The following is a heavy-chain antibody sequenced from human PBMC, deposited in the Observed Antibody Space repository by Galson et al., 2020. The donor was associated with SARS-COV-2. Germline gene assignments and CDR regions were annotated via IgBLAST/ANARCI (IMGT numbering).Heavy chain of an antibody. Sequence: GGSMRLSCRAYGLTFTTFWMSWVRQSPGNGLEWVANIDAAGTRTYYVDSVRGRVTISRDNAKNSLYLEMNNLRVDDAAVYYGGTAGDYWGQGTLVTVSS. J-gene: IGHJ4*02. CDR3: GTAGDY. CDR2: IDAAGTRT. CDR1: GLTFTTFW. D-gene: IGHD3-10*01. V-gene: IGHV3-7*03.